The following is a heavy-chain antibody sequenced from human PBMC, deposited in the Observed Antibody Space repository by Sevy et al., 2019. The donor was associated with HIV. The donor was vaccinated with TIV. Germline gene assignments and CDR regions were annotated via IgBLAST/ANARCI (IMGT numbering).Heavy chain of an antibody. CDR2: ISGSGGST. CDR1: GFTFSSYA. CDR3: AKGGSWRIAVAGRGHFDY. V-gene: IGHV3-23*01. Sequence: GGSLRLSCAASGFTFSSYAMSWVRQAPGKGLEWVSAISGSGGSTYYADSVKGRFTISRDNSKNTLYLQMNSLRAEDTAVYYRAKGGSWRIAVAGRGHFDYWGQGTLVTVSS. D-gene: IGHD6-19*01. J-gene: IGHJ4*02.